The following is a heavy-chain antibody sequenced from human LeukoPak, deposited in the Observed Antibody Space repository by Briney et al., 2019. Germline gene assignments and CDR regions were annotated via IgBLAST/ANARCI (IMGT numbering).Heavy chain of an antibody. J-gene: IGHJ4*02. V-gene: IGHV4-39*01. CDR3: ARQYDF. D-gene: IGHD3/OR15-3a*01. CDR2: WHHSGIT. Sequence: SETLSLTCTVSGASIISGNYFWGWARQPPGKRLEWIGSWHHSGITDYNPSLKSRVTIVADTSKNQFSLKLASVAAADSAVYFCARQYDFWGQGTLVTVSS. CDR1: GASIISGNYF.